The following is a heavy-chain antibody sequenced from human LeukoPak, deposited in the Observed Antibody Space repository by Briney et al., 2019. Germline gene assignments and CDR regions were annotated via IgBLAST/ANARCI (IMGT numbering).Heavy chain of an antibody. CDR1: GDFITAYY. CDR2: VYYSGST. Sequence: PSETLSLTCIVSGDFITAYYWNWIRQPPGKGLEWIGYVYYSGSTEYNPSLRSRVTISLDMSKHQFSLNLTSVTAADTAVYYCASNTGTVFDYWGQGARVTVSS. V-gene: IGHV4-59*01. J-gene: IGHJ4*02. CDR3: ASNTGTVFDY. D-gene: IGHD1-7*01.